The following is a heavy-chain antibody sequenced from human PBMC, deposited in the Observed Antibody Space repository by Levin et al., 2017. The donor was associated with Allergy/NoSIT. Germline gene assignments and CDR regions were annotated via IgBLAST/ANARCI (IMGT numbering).Heavy chain of an antibody. Sequence: SETLSLTCDVYGGSFGGVYWSWLRQPPGKGLEWIGEISHRGSTTYNPSLKSRVTISLETSRNQFSVKLKSVTAADTAVHYCAVFSLRYGVFDIWGQGTMVTVSS. V-gene: IGHV4-34*01. CDR2: ISHRGST. CDR3: AVFSLRYGVFDI. CDR1: GGSFGGVY. D-gene: IGHD4-17*01. J-gene: IGHJ3*02.